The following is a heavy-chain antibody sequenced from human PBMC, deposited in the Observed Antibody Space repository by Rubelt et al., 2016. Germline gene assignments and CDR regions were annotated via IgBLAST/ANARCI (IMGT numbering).Heavy chain of an antibody. J-gene: IGHJ4*02. CDR2: IYYSGST. D-gene: IGHD6-19*01. Sequence: QVQLQQWGAGLLKPSETLSLTCAVYGGSFSGYYWSWIRQPPGKGLAWIGHIYYSGSTNYNPSPKSRVPLSVDTAKNQFSLKLNSVTAADTAVYYCARSGKQWDALDYWGQGTLVTVSS. CDR3: ARSGKQWDALDY. V-gene: IGHV4-34*01. CDR1: GGSFSGYY.